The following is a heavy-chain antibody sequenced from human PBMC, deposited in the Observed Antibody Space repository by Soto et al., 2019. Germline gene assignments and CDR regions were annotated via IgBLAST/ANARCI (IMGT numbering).Heavy chain of an antibody. V-gene: IGHV5-51*01. D-gene: IGHD6-19*01. J-gene: IGHJ1*01. Sequence: GESLKISCKGSGYSFTSYWISWVRQMPGKGLEWMGIIYPGDSETRYSPSFQGQVTFSADKSISSAYLQWSSLKASDTAMYYCARQAVAGTQHWGQGTLVTVSS. CDR2: IYPGDSET. CDR1: GYSFTSYW. CDR3: ARQAVAGTQH.